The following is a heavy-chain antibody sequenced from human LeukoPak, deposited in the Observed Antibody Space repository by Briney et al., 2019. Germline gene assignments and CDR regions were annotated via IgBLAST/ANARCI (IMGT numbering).Heavy chain of an antibody. J-gene: IGHJ4*02. D-gene: IGHD6-19*01. CDR3: AGVNPANGWSTVC. CDR1: GFTFTSYA. V-gene: IGHV3-23*01. Sequence: GGSLRLSCATSGFTFTSYAMGWVRQAPGKGLDWVSLISPSGDNTYYTDSVKGRFTISRDNSKNTVSLQMSSLRDDDTAVYYCAGVNPANGWSTVCWGQGALVTVSS. CDR2: ISPSGDNT.